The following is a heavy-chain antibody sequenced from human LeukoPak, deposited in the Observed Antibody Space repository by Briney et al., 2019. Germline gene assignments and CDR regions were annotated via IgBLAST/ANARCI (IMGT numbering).Heavy chain of an antibody. J-gene: IGHJ4*02. Sequence: ASVKVSCKVSGYTLTELSMHWVRQAPGKGLEWMGGFDPEDGETIYAQKFQGRVTMTEDTSTDTAYMELSSLRSEDTAVYYCATSPGVIIEGTDYFDYWGQGTLVTVSS. D-gene: IGHD3-10*01. CDR1: GYTLTELS. V-gene: IGHV1-24*01. CDR2: FDPEDGET. CDR3: ATSPGVIIEGTDYFDY.